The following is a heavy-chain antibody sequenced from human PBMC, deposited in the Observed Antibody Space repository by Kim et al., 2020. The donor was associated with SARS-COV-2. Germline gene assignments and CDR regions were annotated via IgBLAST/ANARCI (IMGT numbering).Heavy chain of an antibody. D-gene: IGHD4-17*01. Sequence: GESLKISCKGSGYSFTSYWIGWVRQMPGKGLEWMGIIYPGDSDTRYSPSFQGQVTISADKSISTAYLQWSSLKASDTAMYYCASPVVYDYGDPWAFDIWGQGTMVTVSS. J-gene: IGHJ3*02. CDR1: GYSFTSYW. V-gene: IGHV5-51*01. CDR2: IYPGDSDT. CDR3: ASPVVYDYGDPWAFDI.